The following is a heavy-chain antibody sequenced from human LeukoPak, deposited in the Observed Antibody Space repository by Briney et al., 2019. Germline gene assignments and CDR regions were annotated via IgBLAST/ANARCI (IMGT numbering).Heavy chain of an antibody. J-gene: IGHJ6*02. V-gene: IGHV4-59*01. Sequence: PSETLSLTCTVSGGSISSYYWSWIRQPPGKGLQWIGNIYYSGSTNYNPSLKSRVTISVDTSKNQLSLKLSSVTAADTAVYYCARAVTMVRGLIYYGMDVWGQGTTVTVSS. CDR1: GGSISSYY. CDR2: IYYSGST. CDR3: ARAVTMVRGLIYYGMDV. D-gene: IGHD3-10*01.